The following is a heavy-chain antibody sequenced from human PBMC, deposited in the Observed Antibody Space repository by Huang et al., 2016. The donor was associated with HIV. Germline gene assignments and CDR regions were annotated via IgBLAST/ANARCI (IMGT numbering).Heavy chain of an antibody. CDR3: ASGEYGKNAYDI. CDR2: FYYSGDA. J-gene: IGHJ3*02. V-gene: IGHV4-39*01. CDR1: GGSITSSNHY. D-gene: IGHD2-2*01. Sequence: QLHLQQSGPGLVRPSETLSLICTVSGGSITSSNHYWGWIRQTPGKGREWSGNFYYSGDAYYTPSLKNRVSISIDTSKSQFSLRLSSVIATDTAVYYCASGEYGKNAYDIWGQGSVVTVS.